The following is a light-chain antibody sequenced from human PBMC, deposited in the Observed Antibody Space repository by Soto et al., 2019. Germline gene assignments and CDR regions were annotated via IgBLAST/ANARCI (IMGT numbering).Light chain of an antibody. CDR2: DAS. J-gene: IGKJ5*01. V-gene: IGKV1-33*01. Sequence: DIQMTQSPSSLSASVGDRVTITCQASRDIGNYLNWYQQRPGKAPKLLILDASSLDTGVPSRFSGSGSGTDFTFTISSLQSEDIATYYCQQYYNVPITFGQGTRLEIK. CDR3: QQYYNVPIT. CDR1: RDIGNY.